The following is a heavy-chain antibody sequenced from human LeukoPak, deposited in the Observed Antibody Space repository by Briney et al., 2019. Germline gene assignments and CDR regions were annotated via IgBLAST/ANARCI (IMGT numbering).Heavy chain of an antibody. V-gene: IGHV3-21*01. Sequence: PGGSLRLSCAASGFTFSSYSMNWVRQAPGKGLEWVSSIRSSSSYIYYADSVKGRFTISRDNAKNSLYLQMNSLRAEDTAVYYCARTGYSYGYPFDYWGQGTLVTVSS. CDR3: ARTGYSYGYPFDY. J-gene: IGHJ4*02. CDR1: GFTFSSYS. CDR2: IRSSSSYI. D-gene: IGHD5-18*01.